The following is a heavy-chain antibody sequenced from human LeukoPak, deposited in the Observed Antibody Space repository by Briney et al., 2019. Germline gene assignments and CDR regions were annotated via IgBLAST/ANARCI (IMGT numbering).Heavy chain of an antibody. J-gene: IGHJ4*02. CDR2: ISGITGGT. CDR1: GLTFSNYA. CDR3: AKGPVSAIVGATTLDY. D-gene: IGHD1-26*01. V-gene: IGHV3-23*01. Sequence: GGSLRLSCAASGLTFSNYAMNWVRQAPGKGREGVSLISGITGGTYFADSVKGRFSSSRDNFKNTVYLQMNSLRVEDTAVYYCAKGPVSAIVGATTLDYWGQGTLVTVFS.